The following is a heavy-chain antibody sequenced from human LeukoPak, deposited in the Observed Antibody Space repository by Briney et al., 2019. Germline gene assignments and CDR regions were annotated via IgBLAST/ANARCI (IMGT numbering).Heavy chain of an antibody. J-gene: IGHJ4*02. CDR3: ARAPYGSGSYSGSDY. V-gene: IGHV3-21*01. Sequence: GGSLRLSCAASGFTFSSYWMNWVRQAPGKGLEWVSSISSSGTYIYYADSVKGRFTISRDNAKNSLYLQMSSLRAEDTAVYYCARAPYGSGSYSGSDYWGQGTLVTVSS. D-gene: IGHD3-10*01. CDR2: ISSSGTYI. CDR1: GFTFSSYW.